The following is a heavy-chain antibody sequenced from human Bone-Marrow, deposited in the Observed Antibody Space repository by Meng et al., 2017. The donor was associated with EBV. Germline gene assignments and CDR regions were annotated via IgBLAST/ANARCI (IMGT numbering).Heavy chain of an antibody. CDR3: ARAFRSGYDYY. CDR2: IRRSGSTM. D-gene: IGHD5-12*01. Sequence: ASVGGLFKLEGCLLPPGAGSGLSFSGCNWCGIGQAPGSGLGWVSYIRRSGSTMYYADFVRGRFTISRENANSSLDLQMNSRRADDTAVYYCARAFRSGYDYYWGQGTLVTVSS. CDR1: GLSFSGCN. J-gene: IGHJ4*02. V-gene: IGHV3-11*01.